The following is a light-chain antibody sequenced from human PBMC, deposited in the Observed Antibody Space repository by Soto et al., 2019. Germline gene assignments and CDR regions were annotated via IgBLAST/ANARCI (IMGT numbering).Light chain of an antibody. CDR2: GAS. Sequence: IVLTQSPGTLSLSPGERATLSCRASQSVSSSYLAWYQQKPGRAPRPLIYGASSRASGIPDRFSGSGSGTDLTLTISRLEPEDFAVYYCQQYGSSPWTFGQGTKVDIK. CDR1: QSVSSSY. CDR3: QQYGSSPWT. V-gene: IGKV3-20*01. J-gene: IGKJ1*01.